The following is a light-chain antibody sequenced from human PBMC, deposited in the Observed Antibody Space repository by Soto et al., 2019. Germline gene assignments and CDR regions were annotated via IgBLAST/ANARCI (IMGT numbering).Light chain of an antibody. V-gene: IGLV2-23*02. CDR1: SSDVGGYNL. J-gene: IGLJ2*01. Sequence: QSALTQPASVSGSPGQSITISCTGTSSDVGGYNLVSWYHQHPDKAPKLIIYEDTKRPSGVSNRFSGSKSGNTASLTISGLQAEEEADYYCCSYAFSSIFFLFGVGTKLTVL. CDR2: EDT. CDR3: CSYAFSSIFFL.